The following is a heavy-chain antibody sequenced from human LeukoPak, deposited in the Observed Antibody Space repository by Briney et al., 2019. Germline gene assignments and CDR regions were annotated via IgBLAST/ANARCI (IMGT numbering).Heavy chain of an antibody. V-gene: IGHV3-66*01. CDR1: GFTVSSNY. CDR3: ARGGGRYYFDY. D-gene: IGHD3-16*01. CDR2: IYSGGTT. Sequence: SGGSLRLSCAASGFTVSSNYMSWVRQAPGKGLEWVSVIYSGGTTYYADSVRGRFTISRDSSKNTLYLQMNSLRAEDTAVYYCARGGGRYYFDYWGQGTLVTVSS. J-gene: IGHJ4*02.